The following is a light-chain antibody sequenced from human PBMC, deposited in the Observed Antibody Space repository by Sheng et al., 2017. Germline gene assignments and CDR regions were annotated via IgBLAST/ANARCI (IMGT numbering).Light chain of an antibody. V-gene: IGKV1-8*01. Sequence: AIRMTQSPSSLSASTGDRVTITCRASQGISSYLAWYQQKPGKAPKLLIYAASTLQTGVPSRFSGSGSGTDFSLTISSLQPEDFATYYCQQSYFTPPTFGQGTRLEFK. CDR1: QGISSY. CDR3: QQSYFTPPT. J-gene: IGKJ2*01. CDR2: AAS.